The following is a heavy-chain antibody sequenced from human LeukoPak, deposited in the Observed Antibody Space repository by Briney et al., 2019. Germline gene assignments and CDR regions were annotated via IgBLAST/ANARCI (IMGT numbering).Heavy chain of an antibody. CDR3: ARRRVGYSYGEFDY. V-gene: IGHV5-51*01. Sequence: GESLKISCKGSGYSFTTYWIGWVRQMPGKGLEWMGIINPGDSDTRYSPSFQGQVTISADKSISTTYLQWTSLKASNTAMYYCARRRVGYSYGEFDYWGQGTLVTVSS. J-gene: IGHJ4*02. D-gene: IGHD5-18*01. CDR1: GYSFTTYW. CDR2: INPGDSDT.